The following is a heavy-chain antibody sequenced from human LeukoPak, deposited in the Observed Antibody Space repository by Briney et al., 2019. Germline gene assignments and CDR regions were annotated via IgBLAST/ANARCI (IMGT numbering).Heavy chain of an antibody. CDR3: ARSDQWRFDP. CDR1: GFTFSSYA. J-gene: IGHJ5*02. D-gene: IGHD2-8*01. V-gene: IGHV3-30-3*01. Sequence: PGRSLRLSCAASGFTFSSYAMHWVRQAPGKGLEWVAVISYDGSNKYYADSVKGRFTISRDNSKNTLYLQMSSLRAEDTAVYYCARSDQWRFDPWGQGTLVTVSS. CDR2: ISYDGSNK.